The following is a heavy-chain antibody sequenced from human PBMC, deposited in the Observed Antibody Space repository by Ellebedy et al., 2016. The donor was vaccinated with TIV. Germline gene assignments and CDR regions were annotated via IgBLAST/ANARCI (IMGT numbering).Heavy chain of an antibody. CDR3: AASESADSDY. V-gene: IGHV4-59*01. CDR1: GGSIRSYY. D-gene: IGHD2-2*01. CDR2: INHSGIT. J-gene: IGHJ4*02. Sequence: MPSETLSLTCTVSGGSIRSYYWSWIRQPPGKGLEWIGFINHSGITNYNPSLKSRVTMSIDTSKNQFSLKMSSVTAADTAVYYCAASESADSDYWGPGTLVTVSS.